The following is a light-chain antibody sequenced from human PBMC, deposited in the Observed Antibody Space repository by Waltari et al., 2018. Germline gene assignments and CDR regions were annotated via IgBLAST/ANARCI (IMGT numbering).Light chain of an antibody. Sequence: LSPGDRATLSCRASQSVSRTLAWYQQKPGQAPRLLIYDASSRATGIPDRFSGSGSGTDFSLTISRLEPEDFAVYYCQKYGTLPATFGQGTKVEIK. V-gene: IGKV3-20*01. CDR3: QKYGTLPAT. CDR2: DAS. J-gene: IGKJ1*01. CDR1: QSVSRT.